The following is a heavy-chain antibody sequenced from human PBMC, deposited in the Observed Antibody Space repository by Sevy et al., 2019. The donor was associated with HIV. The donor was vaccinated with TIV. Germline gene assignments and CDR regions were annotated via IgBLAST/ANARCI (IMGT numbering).Heavy chain of an antibody. J-gene: IGHJ6*02. CDR2: ISSNGGST. Sequence: GGSLRLSCSASGFTFSNYIMHWVRQAPGKGPKYVSAISSNGGSTYYADSVKDRFIISRDNSKNTLDLQMSSLRDEDTAVYYCVKGVDILGAASRYFYGMDVWGRGTTVTVSS. CDR1: GFTFSNYI. V-gene: IGHV3-64D*06. CDR3: VKGVDILGAASRYFYGMDV. D-gene: IGHD5-12*01.